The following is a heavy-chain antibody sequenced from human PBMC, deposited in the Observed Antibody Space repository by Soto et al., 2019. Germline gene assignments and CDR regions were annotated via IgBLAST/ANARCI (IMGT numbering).Heavy chain of an antibody. CDR2: VRAESGDT. CDR1: GATFTGYY. V-gene: IGHV1-2*02. CDR3: AREVPPGHWGWFDS. J-gene: IGHJ5*01. D-gene: IGHD7-27*01. Sequence: QVQLEQSGAEVKKPGASVEVSCKVSGATFTGYYIYWMRQAPGQGLEWMGWVRAESGDTDYAQKFRGRVTMPRDTSTSTTYMELSSLTTDDTAIYDCAREVPPGHWGWFDSWGQGTLVTVSS.